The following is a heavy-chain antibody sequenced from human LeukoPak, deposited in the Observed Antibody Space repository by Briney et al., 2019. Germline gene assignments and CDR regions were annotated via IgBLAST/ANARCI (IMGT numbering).Heavy chain of an antibody. CDR2: IYYSGST. D-gene: IGHD3-10*02. CDR3: ARADSKLFGGFDY. Sequence: SETLSLTCTVSGGSISSHYWSWIRQPPGKGLEWIGYIYYSGSTNYNPSLKSRVTISVDTSKNQFSLKLSSVTAADTAVYYCARADSKLFGGFDYWGQGTLVTVSS. J-gene: IGHJ4*02. V-gene: IGHV4-59*11. CDR1: GGSISSHY.